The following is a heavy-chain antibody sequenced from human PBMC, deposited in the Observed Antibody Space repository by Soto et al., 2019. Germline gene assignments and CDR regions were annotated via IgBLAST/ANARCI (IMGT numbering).Heavy chain of an antibody. CDR1: GYTFTIYA. CDR2: INAGNGNT. D-gene: IGHD3-9*01. J-gene: IGHJ6*02. Sequence: ASLKVSCKASGYTFTIYAMHWVRQAPGQRLEWMGWINAGNGNTKYSQKFQGRVTITRDTSASTAYMELSSLRSEDTAVYYCARDLYDILTGYYYYYYGMDVWGQGTTVTVSS. V-gene: IGHV1-3*01. CDR3: ARDLYDILTGYYYYYYGMDV.